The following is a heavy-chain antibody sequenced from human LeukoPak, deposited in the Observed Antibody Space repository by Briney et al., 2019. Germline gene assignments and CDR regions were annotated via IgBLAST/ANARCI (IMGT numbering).Heavy chain of an antibody. J-gene: IGHJ6*02. CDR2: IKQDGGEK. Sequence: GGSLRLSCAASGFTFNNYWMSWVRQAPGKGLEWVANIKQDGGEKYCVDSVKGRFTISRDNAKNSLYVQMDSLRAEDTAVYYCARVRAAAGTYYYYYGMDVWGLGTTVTVSS. CDR3: ARVRAAAGTYYYYYGMDV. V-gene: IGHV3-7*04. CDR1: GFTFNNYW. D-gene: IGHD6-13*01.